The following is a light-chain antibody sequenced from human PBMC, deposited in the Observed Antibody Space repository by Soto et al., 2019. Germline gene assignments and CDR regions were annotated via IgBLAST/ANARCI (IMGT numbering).Light chain of an antibody. CDR3: QQYYSYSWT. J-gene: IGKJ1*01. V-gene: IGKV1-5*01. CDR1: QSVSMW. CDR2: AAS. Sequence: TQMTQSPSTLSASVGDRVTITCRASQSVSMWLAWYQQKPGKAPKLLIYAASTLQSGVPSRFSGSGSGTDFTLTISCLQSEDFATYYCQQYYSYSWTFGQGTKVDIK.